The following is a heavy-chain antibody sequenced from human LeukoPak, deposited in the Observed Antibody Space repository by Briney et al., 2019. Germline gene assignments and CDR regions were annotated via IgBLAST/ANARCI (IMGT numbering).Heavy chain of an antibody. CDR1: GFTFSSYG. CDR3: AKDYVLYGMDV. J-gene: IGHJ6*02. Sequence: GRSLRLSCAASGFTFSSYGMHWVRQAPGKGLGWVAVISYDGSNKYYADSVKGRFTISRDNSKNTLYLQMSSLRAEDTAVYYCAKDYVLYGMDVWGQGTTVTVSS. V-gene: IGHV3-30*18. CDR2: ISYDGSNK. D-gene: IGHD3-10*02.